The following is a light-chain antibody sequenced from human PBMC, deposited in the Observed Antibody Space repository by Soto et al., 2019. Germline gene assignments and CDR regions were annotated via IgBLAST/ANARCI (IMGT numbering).Light chain of an antibody. CDR3: HSYDSSLGGARV. Sequence: QSVLTQPPSVSGAPGQSVTISCTGTSGNIGAGYDVHWYQQPPGSTPKLLIYNNDNRPSGFPDRFSGFKSGASASLTITGLQAEDEADYYCHSYDSSLGGARVFSGGTKLTVL. J-gene: IGLJ2*01. V-gene: IGLV1-40*01. CDR1: SGNIGAGYD. CDR2: NND.